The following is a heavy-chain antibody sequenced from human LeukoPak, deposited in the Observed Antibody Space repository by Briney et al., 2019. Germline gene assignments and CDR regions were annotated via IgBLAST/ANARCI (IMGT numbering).Heavy chain of an antibody. CDR2: ISGGGDST. J-gene: IGHJ4*02. V-gene: IGHV3-23*01. D-gene: IGHD2-15*01. Sequence: GGSLRLSCVGSGFIFGKYAMTWVRQAPGRGLEWVSTISGGGDSTWNADSVKGRFTVSRDNSKNTLYLQMSSLRVEDTAVYYCAKRGSSETRWYPFDYWGQGTLVTVSS. CDR1: GFIFGKYA. CDR3: AKRGSSETRWYPFDY.